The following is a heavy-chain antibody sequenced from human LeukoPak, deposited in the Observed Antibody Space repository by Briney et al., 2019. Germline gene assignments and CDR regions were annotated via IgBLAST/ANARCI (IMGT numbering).Heavy chain of an antibody. CDR2: ISSSSSYI. D-gene: IGHD6-19*01. CDR3: ARSLAGDYYYFDY. J-gene: IGHJ4*02. CDR1: GFTFSSYS. Sequence: GGSLRLSCAASGFTFSSYSMNWVRQAPGKGLEWVSSISSSSSYIYYAGSVKGRFTISRDNAKNSLYLQMDSLRAEDTAVYYCARSLAGDYYYFDYWGQGTLVTVSS. V-gene: IGHV3-21*01.